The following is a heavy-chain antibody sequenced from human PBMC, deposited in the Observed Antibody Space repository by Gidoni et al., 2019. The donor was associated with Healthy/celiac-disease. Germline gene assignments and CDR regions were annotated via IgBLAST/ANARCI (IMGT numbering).Heavy chain of an antibody. Sequence: QVTLRESGPALVKPTQTLTLTCTFSGFSLSTSGMCVSWIRQPPGKALEWLARIDWDDDKYYSTSLKTRLTISKDTSKNQVVLTMTNMDPVDTATYYCARIGGSGCVPSWPSWGQGTLVTVSS. V-gene: IGHV2-70*15. D-gene: IGHD6-19*01. J-gene: IGHJ4*02. CDR3: ARIGGSGCVPSWPS. CDR2: IDWDDDK. CDR1: GFSLSTSGMC.